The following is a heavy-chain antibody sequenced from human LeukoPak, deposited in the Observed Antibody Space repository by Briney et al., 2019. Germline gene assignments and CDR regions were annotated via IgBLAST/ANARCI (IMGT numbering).Heavy chain of an antibody. Sequence: PSETLSLTCPVSGGSISSGSYYWSWIRQPAGTGLEWIGRIYTSGSTNYNPSLKSRVTISVDTSKNQFSLKLSSVTAADTAVYYCARFVYKYYYDSSGPYGDYWGQGTLVTVSS. J-gene: IGHJ4*02. CDR3: ARFVYKYYYDSSGPYGDY. D-gene: IGHD3-22*01. CDR1: GGSISSGSYY. V-gene: IGHV4-61*02. CDR2: IYTSGST.